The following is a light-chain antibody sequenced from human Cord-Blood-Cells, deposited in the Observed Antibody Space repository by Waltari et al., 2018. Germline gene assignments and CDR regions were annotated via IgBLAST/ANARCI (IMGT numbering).Light chain of an antibody. CDR2: GAS. V-gene: IGKV3-15*01. Sequence: EIVMTQSPATLSVSPGERATLSCRASQRVSSNLAWYQQKPGQAPRRLIYGASTRATGIPARFSGRGSGTEFTLTISSLQSEDFAVYYCQQYNNWPPFTFGPGTKVDIK. J-gene: IGKJ3*01. CDR1: QRVSSN. CDR3: QQYNNWPPFT.